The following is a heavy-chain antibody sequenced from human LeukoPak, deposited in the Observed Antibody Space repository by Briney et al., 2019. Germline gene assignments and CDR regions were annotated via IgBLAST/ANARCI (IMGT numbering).Heavy chain of an antibody. CDR2: IYTSGST. CDR3: ARDILYDFWSGYPYYMDV. D-gene: IGHD3-3*01. J-gene: IGHJ6*03. CDR1: GGSFSGYY. Sequence: SETLSLTCAVYGGSFSGYYWSWIRQPAGKGLEWIGRIYTSGSTNYNPSLKSRVTISVDTSKNQFSLKLSSVTAADTAVYYCARDILYDFWSGYPYYMDVWGKGTTVTVSS. V-gene: IGHV4-4*07.